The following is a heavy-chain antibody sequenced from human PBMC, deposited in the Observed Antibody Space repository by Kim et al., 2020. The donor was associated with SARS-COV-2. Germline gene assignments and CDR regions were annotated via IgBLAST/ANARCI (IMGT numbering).Heavy chain of an antibody. CDR3: ARDRNHDYGDYRLPDY. D-gene: IGHD4-17*01. V-gene: IGHV1-18*01. CDR2: ISAYNGNT. CDR1: GYTFTSYG. Sequence: ASVKVSCKASGYTFTSYGISWVRQAPGQGLEWMGWISAYNGNTNYAQKLQGRVTMTTDTSTSTAYMELRSLRSDDTAVYYCARDRNHDYGDYRLPDYWGQGTLVTVSS. J-gene: IGHJ4*02.